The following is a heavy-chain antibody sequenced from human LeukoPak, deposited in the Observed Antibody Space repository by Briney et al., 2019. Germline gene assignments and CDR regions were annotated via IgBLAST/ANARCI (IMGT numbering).Heavy chain of an antibody. CDR3: ARSTGIAVAGFDY. V-gene: IGHV3-53*01. J-gene: IGHJ4*02. CDR1: GFTVSSNY. Sequence: GGSLRLSCAASGFTVSSNYMSWVRQAPGKGLEWVSVIYSGGSTYYADSVKGRFTISRDNSKNTLYLQVNSLRAEDTAVYYCARSTGIAVAGFDYWGQGTLVTVSS. CDR2: IYSGGST. D-gene: IGHD6-19*01.